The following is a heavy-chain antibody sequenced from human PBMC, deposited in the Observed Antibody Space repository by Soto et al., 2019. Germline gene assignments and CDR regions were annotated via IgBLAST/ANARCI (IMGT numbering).Heavy chain of an antibody. Sequence: QVQLVQSGAEVKKPGASVKVSCKASGYTFTSYAMHWVRQAPGQRLEWMGWINAGNGNTKYSQKFQGRVTITRDTSASTADMELSSLRSEDTAVYYCARSKGSVCDYWGQGTLVTVSS. CDR1: GYTFTSYA. J-gene: IGHJ4*02. CDR3: ARSKGSVCDY. V-gene: IGHV1-3*01. CDR2: INAGNGNT.